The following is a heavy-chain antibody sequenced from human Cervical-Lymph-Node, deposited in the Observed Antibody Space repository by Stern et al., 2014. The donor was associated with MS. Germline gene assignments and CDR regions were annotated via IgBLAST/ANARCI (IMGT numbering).Heavy chain of an antibody. Sequence: VTLRESGPTLVKPTQTVTLTCTLSGFSVATAGVGVVWIRPPPGKALEWLAVTYWGGDKLYSPCLKNRLTIIKDTSKNQVVLTMTNVDPVDTATYYCAHSRVKYCRGGTCYSSLFDYWGQGTLVTVSS. CDR1: GFSVATAGVG. CDR3: AHSRVKYCRGGTCYSSLFDY. D-gene: IGHD2-15*01. V-gene: IGHV2-5*02. J-gene: IGHJ4*02. CDR2: TYWGGDK.